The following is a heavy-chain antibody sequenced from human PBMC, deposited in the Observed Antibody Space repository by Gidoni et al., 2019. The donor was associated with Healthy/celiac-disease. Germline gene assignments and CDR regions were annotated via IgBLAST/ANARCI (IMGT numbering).Heavy chain of an antibody. V-gene: IGHV4-39*01. CDR2: IYYSGST. D-gene: IGHD3-9*01. J-gene: IGHJ4*02. Sequence: QLQLQESGPGLVKPSETLSLTCTVSGGSINSSSYYWGWIRQPPGKGLEWIGSIYYSGSTYYNPSLKSRVTISVDTSKNQFSLKLSSVTAADTAVYYCARRADILTGKTEYYFDYWGQGTLVTVSS. CDR3: ARRADILTGKTEYYFDY. CDR1: GGSINSSSYY.